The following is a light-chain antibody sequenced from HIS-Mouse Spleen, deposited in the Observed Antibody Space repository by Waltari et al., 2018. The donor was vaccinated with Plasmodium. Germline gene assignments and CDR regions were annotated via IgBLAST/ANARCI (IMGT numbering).Light chain of an antibody. V-gene: IGLV1-44*01. CDR3: AAWDDSLNGVV. CDR2: SNN. CDR1: ISSIGSNT. Sequence: QSVLTQPPSASGTPGQRVTISCSGSISSIGSNTVNWYQQLPGTAPKLLIYSNNQRPSGVPDRFSCSKSGTSASLAISGLQSEDEADYYCAAWDDSLNGVVFAGGTKLTVL. J-gene: IGLJ2*01.